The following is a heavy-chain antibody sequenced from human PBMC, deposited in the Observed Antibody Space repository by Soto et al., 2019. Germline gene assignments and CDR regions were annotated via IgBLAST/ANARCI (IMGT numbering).Heavy chain of an antibody. D-gene: IGHD6-13*01. CDR2: INPYNGNT. CDR3: AIVGVGLAAPRVWPY. V-gene: IGHV1-18*01. CDR1: GYTFTSYG. Sequence: ASVKVSCKASGYTFTSYGISWVRQAPGQGLEWMAWINPYNGNTKYAEKFLGRVTVTTDTSTATAYMELRSLTSDDTAVFYCAIVGVGLAAPRVWPYWGQGTPVTVSS. J-gene: IGHJ4*02.